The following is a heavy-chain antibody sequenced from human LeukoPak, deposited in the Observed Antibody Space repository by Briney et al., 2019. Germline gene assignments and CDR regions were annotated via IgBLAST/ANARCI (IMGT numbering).Heavy chain of an antibody. Sequence: GGSLRLSCAASGFTVSSNYMSWVRQAPGKGLEWVSVIYSGGSTYYADSVKGRFTISRDNSKNTLYLQMNSLRADDTAVYYCARDIAVAGRTDYWGQGTLVTVSS. D-gene: IGHD6-19*01. V-gene: IGHV3-53*01. CDR2: IYSGGST. CDR3: ARDIAVAGRTDY. J-gene: IGHJ4*02. CDR1: GFTVSSNY.